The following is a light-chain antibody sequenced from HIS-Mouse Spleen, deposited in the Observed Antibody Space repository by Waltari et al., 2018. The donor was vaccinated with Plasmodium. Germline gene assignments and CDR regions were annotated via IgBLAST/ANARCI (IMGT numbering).Light chain of an antibody. Sequence: QSALTQPASVSGSPGQSITISCTGTSRDVGSYNLVSWYQQHPGKAPNLMIYEGSKRPSGVSNRFSGSKSGNTASLTISGLQAEDEADYYCCSYAGSSTFVFGGGTKLTVL. CDR1: SRDVGSYNL. V-gene: IGLV2-23*03. CDR3: CSYAGSSTFV. CDR2: EGS. J-gene: IGLJ3*02.